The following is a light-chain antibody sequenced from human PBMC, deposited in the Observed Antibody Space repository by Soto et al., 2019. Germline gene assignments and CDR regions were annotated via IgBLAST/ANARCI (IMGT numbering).Light chain of an antibody. J-gene: IGLJ2*01. CDR3: SSYTDSKHFVL. V-gene: IGLV2-8*01. CDR2: EVN. Sequence: QSVLTQPRSVSGSPGQSVTISCTGTSSDVGGYNYVSWYQQHPGKAPKLMIYEVNKRPSGVPDRFDGSKSGNTASLTVSGLQAEDEADYYCSSYTDSKHFVLFGGGTKLTGL. CDR1: SSDVGGYNY.